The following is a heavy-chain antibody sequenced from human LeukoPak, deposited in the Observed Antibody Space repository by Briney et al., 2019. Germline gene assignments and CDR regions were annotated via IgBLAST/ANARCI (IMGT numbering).Heavy chain of an antibody. CDR2: IYYSGST. V-gene: IGHV4-30-4*01. Sequence: PSETLSLTCTVSGGSISSGDYYWSWIRQPPGKGLEWIGYIYYSGSTYYNPSLKSRVTISVDTSKNQFSLKLSSVTAADTAVYYCARGYDSSDYPGYGMDVWGQGTTVTVSS. CDR1: GGSISSGDYY. D-gene: IGHD3-22*01. J-gene: IGHJ6*02. CDR3: ARGYDSSDYPGYGMDV.